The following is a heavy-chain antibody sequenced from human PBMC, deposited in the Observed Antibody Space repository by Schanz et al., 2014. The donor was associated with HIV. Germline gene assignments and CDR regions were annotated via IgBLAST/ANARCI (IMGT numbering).Heavy chain of an antibody. D-gene: IGHD1-1*01. J-gene: IGHJ5*02. CDR3: ARENWDVAIGYS. V-gene: IGHV3-7*01. CDR2: IKTDGSEQ. CDR1: GFIFRNFW. Sequence: EVQLLESGGGLAQPGRSLRLSCAASGFIFRNFWMTWVRQVPGKGLEWVAHIKTDGSEQRYVDSVKGRFTISRDNAKNSVYLQMNSLRGEDTAVYYCARENWDVAIGYSWGQGVLVIVSA.